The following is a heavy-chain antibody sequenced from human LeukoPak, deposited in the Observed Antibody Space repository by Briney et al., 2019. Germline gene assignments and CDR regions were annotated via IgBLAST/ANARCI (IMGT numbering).Heavy chain of an antibody. Sequence: SETLSLTCSVSGDSISSSSYYWGWIRQPPGKGLEWIGSIYYSGSVYYNPSLKSRVTISVDTSKNKFSLKLSSVTAADTAVYYCARHKGPTVTTLRYWGQGTLVTFSS. V-gene: IGHV4-39*01. CDR2: IYYSGSV. CDR1: GDSISSSSYY. CDR3: ARHKGPTVTTLRY. D-gene: IGHD4-17*01. J-gene: IGHJ4*02.